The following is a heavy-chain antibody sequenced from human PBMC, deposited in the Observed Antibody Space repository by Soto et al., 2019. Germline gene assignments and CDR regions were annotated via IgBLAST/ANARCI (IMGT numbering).Heavy chain of an antibody. D-gene: IGHD4-4*01. V-gene: IGHV3-66*01. Sequence: PGGSLRLSCAASGFTVSNTYMNWVRQAPGKGLEWVSVIYPGGSTYYADSVKGRFIISRDKSKNTVYLQMDSLSAEDTAVYYCAKSYSFPYYFDNWGQGTLVTVSS. CDR2: IYPGGST. CDR3: AKSYSFPYYFDN. J-gene: IGHJ4*02. CDR1: GFTVSNTY.